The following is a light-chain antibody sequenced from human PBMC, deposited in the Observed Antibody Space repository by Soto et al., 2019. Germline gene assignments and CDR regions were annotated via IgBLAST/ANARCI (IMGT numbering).Light chain of an antibody. CDR1: QSIISY. CDR2: AAS. J-gene: IGKJ2*02. Sequence: DIQMTQSPSSLSASVGDRVTITCRSSQSIISYLNWYQQKAGKAPQLLIYAASSLQSGVPARFSGGASGTDFTLTISSLQPEDSAIYYCQQTYSGPRTFGQGTKLVIK. V-gene: IGKV1-39*01. CDR3: QQTYSGPRT.